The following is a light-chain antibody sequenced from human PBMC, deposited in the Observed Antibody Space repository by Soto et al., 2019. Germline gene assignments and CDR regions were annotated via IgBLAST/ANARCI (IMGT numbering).Light chain of an antibody. J-gene: IGKJ1*01. CDR3: QQSYSPRWT. CDR1: QFINRY. Sequence: DIQMTQSPSSLSASVGDRVTITCRASQFINRYLTGYQQKPGKAPKLLIYAASSLQSGVPSRFSGSRSGTDFTLTITGLQPEDSARYYCQQSYSPRWTFGQGTAVEVK. V-gene: IGKV1-39*01. CDR2: AAS.